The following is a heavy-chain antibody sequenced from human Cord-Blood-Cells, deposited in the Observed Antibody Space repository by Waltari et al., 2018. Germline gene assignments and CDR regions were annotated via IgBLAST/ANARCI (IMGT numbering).Heavy chain of an antibody. V-gene: IGHV1-69*01. J-gene: IGHJ4*02. CDR1: YA. Sequence: YAISWVRQAPGQGLEWMGGIIPIFGTANYAQKFQGRVTITADESTSTAYMELSSLRSEDTAVYYCASMRVYYGSGSSHFDYWGQGTLVTVSS. CDR3: ASMRVYYGSGSSHFDY. D-gene: IGHD3-10*01. CDR2: IIPIFGTA.